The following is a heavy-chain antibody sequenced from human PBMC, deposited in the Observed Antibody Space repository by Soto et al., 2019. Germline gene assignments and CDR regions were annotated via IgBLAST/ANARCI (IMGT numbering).Heavy chain of an antibody. CDR2: ISSSDSI. Sequence: QVQLVQSGGGLVKPGGSLRLSCAASGFTFSDYYMSWIRQAPGKGLGWVSYISSSDSIYYAYSVKGRFTISRDNAKNSVYLLMNSLIAEDAAVYYCARDLGYYDSSGYFDYWGQGTLVTVSS. CDR3: ARDLGYYDSSGYFDY. V-gene: IGHV3-11*01. CDR1: GFTFSDYY. J-gene: IGHJ4*02. D-gene: IGHD3-22*01.